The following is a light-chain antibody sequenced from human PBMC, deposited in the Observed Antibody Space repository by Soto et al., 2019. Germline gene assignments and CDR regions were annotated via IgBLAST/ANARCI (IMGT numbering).Light chain of an antibody. CDR2: DNN. Sequence: SNDVCWYQQVPGTAPKVLIYDNNKRPSGIPDRFSGSKSGTSATLGISGLQTGDEADYYCGTWHSDSYVFGSGTKVTV. J-gene: IGLJ1*01. V-gene: IGLV1-51*01. CDR3: GTWHSDSYV. CDR1: SND.